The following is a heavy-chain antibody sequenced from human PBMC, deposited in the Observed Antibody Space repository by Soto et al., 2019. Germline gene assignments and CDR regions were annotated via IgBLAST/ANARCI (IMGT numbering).Heavy chain of an antibody. CDR3: ASLLVTAMAPYGMDV. CDR2: ISSSSSTI. CDR1: GFTFSSYS. J-gene: IGHJ6*02. V-gene: IGHV3-48*02. D-gene: IGHD5-18*01. Sequence: EVQLVESGGGLVQPGGSLRLSCAASGFTFSSYSMNWVRQAPGKGLEWVSYISSSSSTIYYADSVKGRFTISRDNAKNSLYLQMNSLRDEDTAVYYCASLLVTAMAPYGMDVWGQGTTVTVSS.